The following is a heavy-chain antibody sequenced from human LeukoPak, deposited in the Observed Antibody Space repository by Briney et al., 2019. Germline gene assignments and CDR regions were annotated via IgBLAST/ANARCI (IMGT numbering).Heavy chain of an antibody. Sequence: ASVKVSCKASGYTFTGYYMHWVRQAPGQGLEWMGWINPNSGGTNYAQKFQGWVTMTRDTSISTAYTELSRLRSDDTAVYYCARGSVRGVIITPPFDYWGQGTLVTVSS. CDR3: ARGSVRGVIITPPFDY. CDR1: GYTFTGYY. D-gene: IGHD3-10*01. CDR2: INPNSGGT. V-gene: IGHV1-2*04. J-gene: IGHJ4*02.